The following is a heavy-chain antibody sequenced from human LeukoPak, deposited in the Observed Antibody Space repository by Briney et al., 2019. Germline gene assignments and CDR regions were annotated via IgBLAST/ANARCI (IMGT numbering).Heavy chain of an antibody. CDR3: ARSRRYGDYDY. J-gene: IGHJ4*02. Sequence: SETLSLTCTVSGYSISSGYYWGWIRQPPGKRLEWVGSISSSGNTYYNPTLKSRVTISVDTSKNLFSLNLTSVTAADAAVYYCARSRRYGDYDYWGQGTLVTVSS. D-gene: IGHD4-17*01. CDR2: ISSSGNT. V-gene: IGHV4-38-2*02. CDR1: GYSISSGYY.